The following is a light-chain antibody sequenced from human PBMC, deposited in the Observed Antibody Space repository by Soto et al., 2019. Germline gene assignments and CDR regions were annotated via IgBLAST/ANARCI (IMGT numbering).Light chain of an antibody. J-gene: IGKJ4*01. V-gene: IGKV1-5*03. CDR1: QSIRTW. CDR3: QQYNSYPLT. CDR2: KAS. Sequence: DIQMTQSPSPLSASVGDRVTITCRAGQSIRTWLAWYQQKPGKAPKFLIQKASTLESWVPSRFSGGGSGTECTLTISSLQPDDFTTYFCQQYNSYPLTFGGGPKVQIK.